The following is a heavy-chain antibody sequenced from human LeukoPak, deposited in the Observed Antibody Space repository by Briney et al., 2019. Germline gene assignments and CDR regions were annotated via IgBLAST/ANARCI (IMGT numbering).Heavy chain of an antibody. CDR3: ARYSGSYNFDY. CDR1: GYSISSGYY. CDR2: ICHSGST. V-gene: IGHV4-38-2*01. D-gene: IGHD1-26*01. J-gene: IGHJ4*02. Sequence: PSETLSLTCAVSGYSISSGYYWGWIRQPPGKGLEWIGTICHSGSTYYNPSLKSRVAISVDTSKNQFPLKLSSVTAADTAVYYCARYSGSYNFDYWGQGTLVTVSS.